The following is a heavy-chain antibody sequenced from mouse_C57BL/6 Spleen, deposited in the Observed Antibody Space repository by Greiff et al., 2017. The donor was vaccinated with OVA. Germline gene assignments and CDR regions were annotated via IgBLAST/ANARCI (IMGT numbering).Heavy chain of an antibody. V-gene: IGHV1-50*01. Sequence: QVQLQQSGAELVKPGASVKLSCKASGYTFTSYWLHWVNQRPGQGLEWIGEIDPSDSYTNYNQKFKGKATLTVDTSSSTAYMQLSSLTATASAVYYCTSTSYDGVDYWGQGTTLTVSS. CDR2: IDPSDSYT. CDR3: TSTSYDGVDY. CDR1: GYTFTSYW. D-gene: IGHD2-12*01. J-gene: IGHJ2*01.